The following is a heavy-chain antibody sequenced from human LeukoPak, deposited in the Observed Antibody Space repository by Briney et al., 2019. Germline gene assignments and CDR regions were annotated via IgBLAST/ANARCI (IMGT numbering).Heavy chain of an antibody. CDR1: GFTFSSYE. CDR2: ISSSGSTI. CDR3: AKDGKQQLVLRSSADFDY. J-gene: IGHJ4*02. V-gene: IGHV3-48*03. D-gene: IGHD6-13*01. Sequence: PGGSLRLSCAASGFTFSSYEMNWVRQAPGKGLEWVSYISSSGSTIYYADSVKGRFTISRDNSKNTLYLQMNSLRAEDTAVYYCAKDGKQQLVLRSSADFDYWGQGTLATVSS.